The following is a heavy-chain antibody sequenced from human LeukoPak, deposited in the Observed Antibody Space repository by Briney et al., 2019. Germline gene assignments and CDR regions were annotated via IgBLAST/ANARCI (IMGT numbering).Heavy chain of an antibody. D-gene: IGHD3-3*01. V-gene: IGHV3-15*01. CDR1: GFTFSNAW. CDR2: IKGKTDGGTA. CDR3: STDSPIFH. Sequence: GGSLRLSCAASGFTFSNAWMTWVRQAPGKGLEWVGRIKGKTDGGTAESIAPVKGRFIFSRDDSKNTLYLDMNSLKSEDTAVYYCSTDSPIFHWGQGTLVTVSS. J-gene: IGHJ4*02.